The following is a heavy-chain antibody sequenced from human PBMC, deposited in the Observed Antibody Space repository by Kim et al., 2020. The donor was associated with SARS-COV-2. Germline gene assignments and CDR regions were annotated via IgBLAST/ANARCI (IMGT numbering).Heavy chain of an antibody. V-gene: IGHV5-10-1*01. CDR1: GYSFTSYW. J-gene: IGHJ4*02. CDR2: IDPSDSYT. CDR3: ARLGEAAAGLGGFDY. Sequence: GESLKISCKGSGYSFTSYWISWVRQMPGKGLEWMGRIDPSDSYTNYSPSFQGHVTISADKSISTAYLQWSSLKASDTAMYYCARLGEAAAGLGGFDYWGQGTLVTVSS. D-gene: IGHD6-13*01.